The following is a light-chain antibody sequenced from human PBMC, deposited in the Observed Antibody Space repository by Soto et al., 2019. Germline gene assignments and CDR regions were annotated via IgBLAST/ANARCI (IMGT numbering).Light chain of an antibody. CDR3: QRFRRAAPWT. Sequence: EIVLTQSPGTLSLSPGDRAVLSCRASQTIYSNYVAWYQQKPGQAPRLIIYEAYSRATGIPDRFSGTGSGSDFNLTISIIEPEDFGIYYCQRFRRAAPWTFGQGSKVE. V-gene: IGKV3-20*01. J-gene: IGKJ1*01. CDR2: EAY. CDR1: QTIYSNY.